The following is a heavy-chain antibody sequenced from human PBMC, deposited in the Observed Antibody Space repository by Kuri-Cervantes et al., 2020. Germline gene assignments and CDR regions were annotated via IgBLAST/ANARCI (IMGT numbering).Heavy chain of an antibody. V-gene: IGHV4-4*02. Sequence: GSLRLSCAVSGGSISSSNWWSWVRQPPGKGLEWIGEIYHSRSTNYNPSLKSRVTISVDKSKNQFSLKLSSVTAADTAVYYCARDFYGSSWLDYWGQGTLVTVSS. D-gene: IGHD6-13*01. CDR1: GGSISSSNW. J-gene: IGHJ4*02. CDR2: IYHSRST. CDR3: ARDFYGSSWLDY.